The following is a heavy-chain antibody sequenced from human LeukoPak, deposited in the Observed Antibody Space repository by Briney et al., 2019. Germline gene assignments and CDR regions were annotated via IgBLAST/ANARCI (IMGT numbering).Heavy chain of an antibody. CDR1: GGSISSGGYS. CDR2: IYHSGST. CDR3: ARGVAPDEAPYYFDY. V-gene: IGHV4-30-2*01. D-gene: IGHD1-14*01. Sequence: SETLSLTCAVSGGSISSGGYSWSWIRQPPGKGLEWIVYIYHSGSTYYHPSLKSRVTISVDRSKNQFSLKLSSVTAADTAVYYCARGVAPDEAPYYFDYWGQGTLVTVSS. J-gene: IGHJ4*02.